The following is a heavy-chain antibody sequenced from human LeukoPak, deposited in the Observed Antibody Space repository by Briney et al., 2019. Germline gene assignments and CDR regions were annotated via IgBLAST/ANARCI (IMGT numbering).Heavy chain of an antibody. CDR2: ISNGSGTI. D-gene: IGHD6-19*01. CDR3: ARGGLEWLSY. Sequence: PGGSLRLSCAASGFNFRTYSMNWARHAPGKGLEWVSYISNGSGTIYYAHSLKGRFTISRDNAKNSLYLQMNSLRDEDTAVYYCARGGLEWLSYWGQGTLVTVSS. J-gene: IGHJ4*02. CDR1: GFNFRTYS. V-gene: IGHV3-48*02.